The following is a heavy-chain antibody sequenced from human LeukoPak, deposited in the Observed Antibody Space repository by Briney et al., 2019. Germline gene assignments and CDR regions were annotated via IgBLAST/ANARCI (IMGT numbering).Heavy chain of an antibody. D-gene: IGHD2-2*02. CDR1: GFTFSSYS. V-gene: IGHV3-21*01. Sequence: GGSLRLSCAASGFTFSSYSMNWVRQAPGKGLEWVSSISSSSSYIYNADSVNGRFTISRANAKHSLYLQMNSLRAEDTAVYYCARESNYCSSTSCYTSVPAPIDYWGQGTLVTVSS. J-gene: IGHJ4*02. CDR3: ARESNYCSSTSCYTSVPAPIDY. CDR2: ISSSSSYI.